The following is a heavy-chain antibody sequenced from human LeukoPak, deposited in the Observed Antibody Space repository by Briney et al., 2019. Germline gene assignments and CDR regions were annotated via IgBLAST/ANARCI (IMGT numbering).Heavy chain of an antibody. CDR2: IKTKSDGGTT. CDR1: GFTFSNAW. V-gene: IGHV3-15*01. Sequence: NPGGSLRLSCVASGFTFSNAWMSWVRQAPGKGLEWVGRIKTKSDGGTTAFAAPVKGRFTMSRDDSQNTLYLQMNSLKTEDTAMYYCTTGGLWYSGRVYWDQGTLVTVS. D-gene: IGHD3-10*01. CDR3: TTGGLWYSGRVY. J-gene: IGHJ4*02.